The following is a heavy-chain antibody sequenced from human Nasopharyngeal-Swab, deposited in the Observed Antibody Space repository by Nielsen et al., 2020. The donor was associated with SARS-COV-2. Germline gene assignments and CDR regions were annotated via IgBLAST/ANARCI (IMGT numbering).Heavy chain of an antibody. CDR2: ISAYNGNT. J-gene: IGHJ6*04. D-gene: IGHD6-13*01. Sequence: ASVKVSCKASGYTFTSYGISWVRQAPGQGLEWMGWISAYNGNTNYAQKLQGRVTMTTDTSTSTAYMELRSLRSDDTAVYYCARVEAEEGEEEEEEREGGGKGKTGSVSS. V-gene: IGHV1-18*01. CDR3: ARVEAEEGEEEEEEREG. CDR1: GYTFTSYG.